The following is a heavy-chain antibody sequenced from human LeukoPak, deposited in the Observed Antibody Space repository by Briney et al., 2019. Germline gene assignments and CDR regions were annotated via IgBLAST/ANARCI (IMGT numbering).Heavy chain of an antibody. CDR1: GFTFSSYA. Sequence: GSLRLSCAASGFTFSSYAMHWVRQAPGKGLEWVAVISYDGSNKYYADSVKGRFTISRDNSKNTLYLQMNSLRAEDTAVYYCARDQTGTPRLRWFDPWGQGTLVTVSS. CDR2: ISYDGSNK. J-gene: IGHJ5*02. D-gene: IGHD1-1*01. V-gene: IGHV3-30*01. CDR3: ARDQTGTPRLRWFDP.